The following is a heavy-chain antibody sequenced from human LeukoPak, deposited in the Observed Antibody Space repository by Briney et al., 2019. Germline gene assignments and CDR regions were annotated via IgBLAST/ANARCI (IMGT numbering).Heavy chain of an antibody. Sequence: GGSLRLSCAASGFTFDDYAMHWVRQAPGKGLEWVSGISWNSGSIGYADSVKGPFTISRDNAKNSLYLQMNSLRAEDTALYYCAKTDYWGQGTLVTVSS. J-gene: IGHJ4*02. CDR2: ISWNSGSI. CDR1: GFTFDDYA. CDR3: AKTDY. V-gene: IGHV3-9*01.